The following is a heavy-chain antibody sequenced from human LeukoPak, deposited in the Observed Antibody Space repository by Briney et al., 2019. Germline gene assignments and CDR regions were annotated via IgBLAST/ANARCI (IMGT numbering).Heavy chain of an antibody. CDR3: ARATWTNFYFDY. CDR2: VYDSGSI. Sequence: SETLSLTCTVSGGSISGYYWGWIRQPPGKRLEWLGYVYDSGSINYNPSLRSRVTISVDTSKNQFSLKVTSVTAADTAVYYCARATWTNFYFDYWGQGALVTVSS. V-gene: IGHV4-59*08. J-gene: IGHJ4*02. D-gene: IGHD1-1*01. CDR1: GGSISGYY.